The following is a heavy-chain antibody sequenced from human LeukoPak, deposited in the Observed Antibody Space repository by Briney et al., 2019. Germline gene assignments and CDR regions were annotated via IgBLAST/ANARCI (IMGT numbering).Heavy chain of an antibody. Sequence: ASVKVSCKASGYSFTSYAITWVRQAPGQGLEWMGWISGSNGNTNYAQKLQGRVTMSTDTSTSTGYMELRSLRSDDTAVYYCARGLQETLAWLKALSAFDIWGQGALVTVSS. J-gene: IGHJ4*02. CDR3: ARGLQETLAWLKALSAFDI. D-gene: IGHD5-24*01. V-gene: IGHV1-18*01. CDR1: GYSFTSYA. CDR2: ISGSNGNT.